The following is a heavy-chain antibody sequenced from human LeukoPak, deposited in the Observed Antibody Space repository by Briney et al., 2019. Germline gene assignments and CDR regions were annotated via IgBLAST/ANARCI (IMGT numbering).Heavy chain of an antibody. J-gene: IGHJ4*02. CDR2: IIPILDIA. V-gene: IGHV1-69*04. CDR1: GGTFSSYT. Sequence: SVKVSCKASGGTFSSYTISWVRQAPGQGLEWMGRIIPILDIANYAQKFQGRVTITADKSTSTAYMELSSLRSEDTAVYYCAREREPLPPDYWGQGTLVTVSS. D-gene: IGHD1-14*01. CDR3: AREREPLPPDY.